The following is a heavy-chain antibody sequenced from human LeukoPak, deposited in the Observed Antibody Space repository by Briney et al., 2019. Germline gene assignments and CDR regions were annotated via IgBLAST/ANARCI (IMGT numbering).Heavy chain of an antibody. Sequence: RPSETLSLTCAVYGGSFSGHYWSWIRQPPGKGLEWIGEIHHSGSTNYNPSLKSRVTISVDTSKNQFSLKLSSVTAADTAVYYCVRHSGWYFGYWGQGTLVTVSS. D-gene: IGHD6-19*01. CDR2: IHHSGST. V-gene: IGHV4-34*01. J-gene: IGHJ4*02. CDR1: GGSFSGHY. CDR3: VRHSGWYFGY.